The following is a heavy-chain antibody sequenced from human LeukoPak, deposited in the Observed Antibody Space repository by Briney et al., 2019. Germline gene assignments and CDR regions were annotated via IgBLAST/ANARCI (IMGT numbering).Heavy chain of an antibody. J-gene: IGHJ4*02. CDR2: ISGSGGST. V-gene: IGHV3-23*01. D-gene: IGHD2-2*01. CDR3: AKARCSSTSCPLDY. CDR1: GFTFSSYA. Sequence: GGSLRLSCAASGFTFSSYAMSWVRQAPGKGLEWVSAISGSGGSTYYADSVKGRFTISRDNSKNTLYLQMNSLRAEDTAVYYCAKARCSSTSCPLDYWGQGTLVTVSS.